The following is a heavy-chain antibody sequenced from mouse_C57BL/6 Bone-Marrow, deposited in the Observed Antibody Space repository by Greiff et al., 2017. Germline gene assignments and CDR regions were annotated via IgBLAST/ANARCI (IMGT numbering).Heavy chain of an antibody. CDR3: ARGEATVVDDFDY. Sequence: QVQLQQPGAELVTPGASVKLSCKASGYTFTSYWMHWVKQRPGQGLEWIGMIHPNRGSTNYNEKFKSKATLTVDKSSSTAYMQLSSLTSEDSAVCYGARGEATVVDDFDYWGKGTTLTGSS. CDR1: GYTFTSYW. J-gene: IGHJ2*01. CDR2: IHPNRGST. D-gene: IGHD1-1*01. V-gene: IGHV1-64*01.